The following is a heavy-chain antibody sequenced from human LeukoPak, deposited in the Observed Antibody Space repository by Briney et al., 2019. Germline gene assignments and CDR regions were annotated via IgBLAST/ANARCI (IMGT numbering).Heavy chain of an antibody. Sequence: GGSLRLSCAASGFTFSSYAMSWVRQAPGKGLEWVANIKQDGSEKYYVDSVKGRFTISRDNAKNSLYLQMNSLRAEDTAVYYCARVLDFRYSYGSPRGRRGYFDYWGQGTLVTVSS. D-gene: IGHD5-18*01. V-gene: IGHV3-7*01. CDR3: ARVLDFRYSYGSPRGRRGYFDY. CDR1: GFTFSSYA. CDR2: IKQDGSEK. J-gene: IGHJ4*02.